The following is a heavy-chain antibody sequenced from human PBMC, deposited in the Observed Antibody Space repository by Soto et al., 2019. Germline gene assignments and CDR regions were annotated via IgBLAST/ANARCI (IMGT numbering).Heavy chain of an antibody. CDR1: GYTFTGYF. CDR3: ARPAGGSDS. Sequence: ASVKVSCKASGYTFTGYFMHWVRQAPGQGLEWMGWINPITGGTNYAQKFQGRVAMTRDTSISTAYMELNSLRSDDTAVYYCARPAGGSDSWGQGTLVTVSS. CDR2: INPITGGT. J-gene: IGHJ5*01. V-gene: IGHV1-2*02.